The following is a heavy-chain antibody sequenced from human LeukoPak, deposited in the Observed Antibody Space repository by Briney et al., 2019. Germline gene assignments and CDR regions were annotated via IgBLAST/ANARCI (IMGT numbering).Heavy chain of an antibody. CDR1: GGSFSGYY. CDR3: ARGGLAAAGTETNYFDY. V-gene: IGHV4-34*01. J-gene: IGHJ4*02. CDR2: INHSGST. Sequence: SETLSLTCAVYGGSFSGYYWSWIRQPPGKELEWIGEINHSGSTNYNPSLKSRVTISVDTSKNQFSLKLSSVTAADTAAYYCARGGLAAAGTETNYFDYWGQGTLVTVSS. D-gene: IGHD6-13*01.